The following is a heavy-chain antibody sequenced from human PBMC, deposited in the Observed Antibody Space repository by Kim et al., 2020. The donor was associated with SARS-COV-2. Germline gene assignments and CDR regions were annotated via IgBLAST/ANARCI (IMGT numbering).Heavy chain of an antibody. CDR3: AKPRLSGTKLDLFPFDV. V-gene: IGHV3-30*18. CDR2: MSCDGNNK. J-gene: IGHJ3*01. D-gene: IGHD3-10*01. CDR1: GFTFSTYG. Sequence: GGSLRLSCTASGFTFSTYGMHWVRQAPGKGLEWVAVMSCDGNNKYYADSVQGRFTISRDNSKNTLYLQMNSLRAEDTAVYYCAKPRLSGTKLDLFPFDV.